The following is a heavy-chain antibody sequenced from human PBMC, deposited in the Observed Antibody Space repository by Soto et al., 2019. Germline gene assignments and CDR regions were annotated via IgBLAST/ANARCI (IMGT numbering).Heavy chain of an antibody. J-gene: IGHJ3*01. D-gene: IGHD6-13*01. Sequence: QVQLVESGGGVVQPGTSLRLSCAASGFTFKNYGMHWVRQAPGTGLEWVAAISSHGSDKYYTDSVKGRLTISRDNSKNTLYLQMHSLRAEDTAVYYCAKDQCIADSHGIDWGQGTMVTVSS. CDR1: GFTFKNYG. CDR2: ISSHGSDK. V-gene: IGHV3-30*18. CDR3: AKDQCIADSHGID.